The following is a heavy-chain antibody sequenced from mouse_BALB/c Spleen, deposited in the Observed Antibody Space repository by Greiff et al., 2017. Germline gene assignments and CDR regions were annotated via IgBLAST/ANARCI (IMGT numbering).Heavy chain of an antibody. CDR1: GYTFTDYW. CDR3: ARRYGYDYAMDY. J-gene: IGHJ4*01. Sequence: VQLQQPGAELVMPGASVKMSCKASGYTFTDYWMHWVKQRPGQGLEWIGAIDTSDSYTSYNQKFKGKATLTVDESSSTAYMQLSSLTSEDSAVYYCARRYGYDYAMDYWGQGTSVTVSS. V-gene: IGHV1-69*01. D-gene: IGHD2-2*01. CDR2: IDTSDSYT.